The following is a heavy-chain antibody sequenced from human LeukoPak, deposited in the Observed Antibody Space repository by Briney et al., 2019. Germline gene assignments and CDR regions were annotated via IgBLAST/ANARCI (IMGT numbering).Heavy chain of an antibody. CDR3: AKGIQVWPRGIDY. CDR2: ISGSGGST. Sequence: GGSLRLSCAASGFTFSSYGMSWVRQAPGKGLEWVSAISGSGGSTYYADSVKGRFAISRDNSKNTLYLQMNSLRAEDTAVYYCAKGIQVWPRGIDYWGQGTLVTVSS. CDR1: GFTFSSYG. V-gene: IGHV3-23*01. D-gene: IGHD5-18*01. J-gene: IGHJ4*02.